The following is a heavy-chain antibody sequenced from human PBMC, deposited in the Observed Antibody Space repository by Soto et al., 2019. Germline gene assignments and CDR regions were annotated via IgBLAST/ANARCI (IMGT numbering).Heavy chain of an antibody. V-gene: IGHV4-59*01. CDR2: VYYTGST. Sequence: GPGPGSTSETLSLTCSVSGGSISGSYWSWIRQSPGKGLEWLGYVYYTGSTNYSPSLRSRVSISVDTSKNEFSLRLSSVTAADTAVYFCARSVAVPGAHIDYWGQGTQVTVSS. D-gene: IGHD6-19*01. CDR3: ARSVAVPGAHIDY. J-gene: IGHJ4*02. CDR1: GGSISGSY.